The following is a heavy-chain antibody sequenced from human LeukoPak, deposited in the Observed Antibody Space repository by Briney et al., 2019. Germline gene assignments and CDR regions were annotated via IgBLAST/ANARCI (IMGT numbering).Heavy chain of an antibody. CDR2: ISGGGAST. D-gene: IGHD6-13*01. J-gene: IGHJ4*02. CDR1: GFTFSSYA. Sequence: GGSLRLSCAASGFTFSSYAVSWVRHAPGKGLEWVSAISGGGASTYSADSVKGRFTISRDNSKNTLYLQMNSLRAEDTAVYYCAKPQLVRGDFDYWGQGTLVTVSS. CDR3: AKPQLVRGDFDY. V-gene: IGHV3-23*01.